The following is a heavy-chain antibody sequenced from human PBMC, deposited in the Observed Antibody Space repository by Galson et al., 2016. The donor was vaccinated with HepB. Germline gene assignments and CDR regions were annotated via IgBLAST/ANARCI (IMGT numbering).Heavy chain of an antibody. CDR2: IYWDDDK. V-gene: IGHV2-5*02. CDR3: ARAYCGGDCLSYNILYQYGLDV. Sequence: PALVKPTQTLTLTCTFSGFSLSTRGVGVGWIRQPPGEALEWLTLIYWDDDKRYNPSLKSRLTVTKDTSKSQVVLTTTNMDPVDTATYYCARAYCGGDCLSYNILYQYGLDVWGQGTTVTVSS. CDR1: GFSLSTRGVG. D-gene: IGHD2-21*01. J-gene: IGHJ6*02.